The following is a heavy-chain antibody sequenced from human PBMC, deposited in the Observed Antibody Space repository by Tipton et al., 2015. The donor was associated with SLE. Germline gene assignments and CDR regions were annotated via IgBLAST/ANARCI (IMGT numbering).Heavy chain of an antibody. CDR3: AKDWGPQLTGDSYGMDV. CDR2: ISGSGGST. Sequence: SLRLSCAASGFTFSSYGMSWVRQAPGKGLEWVSAISGSGGSTYYADSVKGRFTISRDNSKNTLYLQMNSLRAEDTAVYYCAKDWGPQLTGDSYGMDVWGQGTTVTVSS. D-gene: IGHD3-16*01. J-gene: IGHJ6*02. CDR1: GFTFSSYG. V-gene: IGHV3-23*01.